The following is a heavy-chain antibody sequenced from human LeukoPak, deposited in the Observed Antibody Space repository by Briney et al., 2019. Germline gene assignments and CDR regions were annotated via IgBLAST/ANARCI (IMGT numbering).Heavy chain of an antibody. CDR3: ARDRQWLLDY. D-gene: IGHD6-19*01. CDR1: GDSISSGTYY. V-gene: IGHV4-61*02. CDR2: IYTSGST. Sequence: PSETLSLTCTVSGDSISSGTYYWNWIRQPAGKGLEWIGRIYTSGSTNYNPSLRSRVTISVDTSENQISLKPTSVTAADTAVYYCARDRQWLLDYWGQGTLVTVSS. J-gene: IGHJ4*02.